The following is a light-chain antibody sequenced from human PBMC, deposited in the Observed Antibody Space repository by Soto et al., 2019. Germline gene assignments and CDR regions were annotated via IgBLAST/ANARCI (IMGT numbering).Light chain of an antibody. CDR3: QQRSNWPPIT. V-gene: IGKV3-11*01. J-gene: IGKJ5*01. Sequence: IVMTHTPLSLPFTPGEPASISCNASQRISSNLAWYQQKPGQPPRLLIYDASNRATGIPARFSGSGSGTDFTLTISSLEPEDFAVYYCQQRSNWPPITFGQGTRLEIK. CDR1: QRISSN. CDR2: DAS.